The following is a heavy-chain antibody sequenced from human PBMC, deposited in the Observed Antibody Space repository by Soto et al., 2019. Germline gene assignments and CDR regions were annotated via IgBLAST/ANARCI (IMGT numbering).Heavy chain of an antibody. D-gene: IGHD2-15*01. CDR1: GDSISSGGYY. J-gene: IGHJ5*02. CDR3: ARDRGYCSGGSCYPGVGWFDP. V-gene: IGHV4-31*03. CDR2: IYYSGST. Sequence: PSETLSLTCTVSGDSISSGGYYWSWIRQHPGKGLEWIGYIYYSGSTYYNPSLKNRVTISVDTSKNQFSLKLSSATAADTAVYYCARDRGYCSGGSCYPGVGWFDPWGQGTLVTVSS.